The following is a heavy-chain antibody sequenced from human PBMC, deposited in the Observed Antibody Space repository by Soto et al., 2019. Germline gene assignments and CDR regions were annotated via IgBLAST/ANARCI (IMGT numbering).Heavy chain of an antibody. Sequence: ASVKVSCKASGYTFTSYGISWVRQAPGQGLEWMGWISAYNGNTNYAQKLQGRVTMTTDTSTSTAYMELRSLRSDDTAVYYFARGTEPIFGVVTNYYYMDVWGKGTTVTVSS. CDR3: ARGTEPIFGVVTNYYYMDV. CDR1: GYTFTSYG. J-gene: IGHJ6*03. CDR2: ISAYNGNT. V-gene: IGHV1-18*01. D-gene: IGHD3-3*01.